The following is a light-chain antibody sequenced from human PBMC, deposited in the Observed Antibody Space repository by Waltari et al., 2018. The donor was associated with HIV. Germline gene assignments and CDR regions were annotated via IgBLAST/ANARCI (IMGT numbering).Light chain of an antibody. Sequence: DVQMTQSPSTLSAGVGDKVTITCRASQIINNWLAWYQQKPGKPPKLLIYKTSYLESGVPSRFSGSGSVADFTLIIDGLQPDDFATYYCQQYNSHSYAFGQGTKVDVK. CDR3: QQYNSHSYA. J-gene: IGKJ2*01. V-gene: IGKV1-5*03. CDR1: QIINNW. CDR2: KTS.